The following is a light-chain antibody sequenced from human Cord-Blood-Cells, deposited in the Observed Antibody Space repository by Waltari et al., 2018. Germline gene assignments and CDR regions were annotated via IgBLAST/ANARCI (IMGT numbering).Light chain of an antibody. J-gene: IGLJ1*01. CDR1: SSDVGGYNY. CDR3: CSYAGSYTYV. CDR2: DVS. Sequence: QSALTQPPSVSGSPGQSLTISCTRTSSDVGGYNYVSWYQQHPGKAPKLMIYDVSKRPSGVPDRFSGSKSGNTASLTISGLQAEDEADYYCCSYAGSYTYVFGTGTKVTVL. V-gene: IGLV2-11*01.